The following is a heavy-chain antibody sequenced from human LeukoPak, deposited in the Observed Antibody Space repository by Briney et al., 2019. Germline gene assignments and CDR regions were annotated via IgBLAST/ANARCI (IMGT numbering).Heavy chain of an antibody. CDR2: ISHDGNNK. CDR3: ATPRPYGTQAFDI. D-gene: IGHD4-17*01. J-gene: IGHJ3*02. V-gene: IGHV3-30*03. Sequence: GRSLRLSCAASGFPFSDYGMYWVRQAPGKGLEWLAVISHDGNNKYYADSVKGRFTISRDNSKDTLYLQMNSLRAEDTAVYYCATPRPYGTQAFDIWGQGTMVTVSS. CDR1: GFPFSDYG.